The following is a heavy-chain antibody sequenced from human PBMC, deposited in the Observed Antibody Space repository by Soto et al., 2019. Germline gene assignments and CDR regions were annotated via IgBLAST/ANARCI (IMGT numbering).Heavy chain of an antibody. Sequence: GGSLSLSCAASGFTFSSYSMNWVRQAPGKGLEWVSSISSSSSYIYYADSVKGRFTISRDNAKNSLYLQMNSLKTEDTAVYYCTTQGYSGYDRAFDIWGQGTMVTVSS. CDR3: TTQGYSGYDRAFDI. CDR2: ISSSSSYI. V-gene: IGHV3-21*03. CDR1: GFTFSSYS. D-gene: IGHD5-12*01. J-gene: IGHJ3*02.